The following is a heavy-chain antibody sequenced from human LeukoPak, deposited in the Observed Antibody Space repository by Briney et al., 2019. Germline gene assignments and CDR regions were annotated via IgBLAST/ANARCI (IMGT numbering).Heavy chain of an antibody. CDR3: AKDRKVYYYYYYMDV. V-gene: IGHV3-30*18. Sequence: GGSLRPSCAASGFTFSSYGMHWVRQAPGKGLEWVAVISYDGSNKYYADSVKGRFTISRDNSKNTLYLQMNSLRAEDTAVYYCAKDRKVYYYYYYMDVWGKGTTVTISS. CDR2: ISYDGSNK. CDR1: GFTFSSYG. J-gene: IGHJ6*03.